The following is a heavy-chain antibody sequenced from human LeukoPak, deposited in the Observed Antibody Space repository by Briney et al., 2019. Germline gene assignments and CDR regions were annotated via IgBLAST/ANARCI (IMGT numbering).Heavy chain of an antibody. CDR2: INHSGST. Sequence: KPSETLSLTCAVYGGSFSGYYWSSIRQPPGKGLEWIGEINHSGSTNYNPSLKSRVTISVDTSKNQFSLKLSSVTAADMAVYYCARGKGTRIAAAGSRNYYYYMDVWGKGTTVTVSS. J-gene: IGHJ6*03. V-gene: IGHV4-34*01. CDR3: ARGKGTRIAAAGSRNYYYYMDV. D-gene: IGHD6-13*01. CDR1: GGSFSGYY.